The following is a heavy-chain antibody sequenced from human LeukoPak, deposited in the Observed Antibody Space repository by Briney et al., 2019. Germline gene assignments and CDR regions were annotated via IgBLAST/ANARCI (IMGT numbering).Heavy chain of an antibody. J-gene: IGHJ4*02. CDR2: IKQDGSEK. D-gene: IGHD6-13*01. Sequence: GGSLRLSCAASGFTFSNYWMSWVRQAPGKGLEGVASIKQDGSEKHYVDSVKGRFTISRNNTKTSLYLQMNSPRADDTAVYYCARLYSSSVNFWGQGTMVTVSS. V-gene: IGHV3-7*01. CDR1: GFTFSNYW. CDR3: ARLYSSSVNF.